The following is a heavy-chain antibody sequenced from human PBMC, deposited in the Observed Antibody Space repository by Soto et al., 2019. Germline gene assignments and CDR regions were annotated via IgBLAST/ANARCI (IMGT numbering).Heavy chain of an antibody. CDR3: GKEACGSIDY. V-gene: IGHV3-43*01. CDR2: ISGAGGTT. CDR1: GFHFVGCF. J-gene: IGHJ4*02. Sequence: EVQLVESGGVVIQPWGSLRLSCSASGFHFVGCFMHWVRLRTYNRLEWGSRISGAGGTTYYADSVRDRFTISRDNNNNSLFLQMNSLRSEDTALYYCGKEACGSIDYWGQGTQVTVSS.